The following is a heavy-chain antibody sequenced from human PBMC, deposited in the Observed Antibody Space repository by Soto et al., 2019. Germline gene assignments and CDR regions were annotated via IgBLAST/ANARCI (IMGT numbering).Heavy chain of an antibody. CDR2: IRAYNGNT. CDR3: ARYAPPADY. V-gene: IGHV1-18*01. Sequence: QVQLVQSGAEVKKPGASVKVSCKASGYTFTSYGISWVRQAPGQGLEWMGWIRAYNGNTNYPQKLEGRATMTTDTPTSTAYMELGSLSSDDTPLYYCARYAPPADYWGQGTLVTVSS. CDR1: GYTFTSYG. J-gene: IGHJ4*02.